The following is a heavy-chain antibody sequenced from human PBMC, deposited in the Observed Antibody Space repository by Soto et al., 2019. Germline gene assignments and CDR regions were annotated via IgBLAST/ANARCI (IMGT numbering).Heavy chain of an antibody. Sequence: PSETLSLTCTVSGGSISSSYWSWIRQPPGKGLEWMWQIYYSGSTNYNPSLKSRVTISVDTSKNQFSLKLSSVTAADTAAYYCARELRRSIDYSGQGSLVTVTS. CDR3: ARELRRSIDY. CDR1: GGSISSSY. V-gene: IGHV4-59*01. CDR2: IYYSGST. D-gene: IGHD5-12*01. J-gene: IGHJ4*02.